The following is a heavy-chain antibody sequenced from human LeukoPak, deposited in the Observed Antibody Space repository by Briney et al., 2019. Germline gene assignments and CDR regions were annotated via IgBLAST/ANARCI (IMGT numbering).Heavy chain of an antibody. CDR3: AKGLVNSGNYYHFDY. J-gene: IGHJ4*02. CDR2: IKTDGVNT. Sequence: GGSLRLSCAASGFTLSNYWMHWVRQAPGQGLVWVSRIKTDGVNTNYADSVKGRFTISRDTSKNTLSLQMNSLRPEDTAVYFCAKGLVNSGNYYHFDYWGQGTLVTGSS. D-gene: IGHD1-26*01. V-gene: IGHV3-74*01. CDR1: GFTLSNYW.